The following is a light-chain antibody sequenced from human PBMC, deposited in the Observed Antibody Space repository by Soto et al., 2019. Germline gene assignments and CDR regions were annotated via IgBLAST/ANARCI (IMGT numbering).Light chain of an antibody. V-gene: IGKV1-33*01. J-gene: IGKJ4*01. CDR3: QPFDNLPLT. CDR1: QDITNY. Sequence: DIQMTQSPSSLSASVGDRVTITCQASQDITNYLNWDQQKPGKAPKILIYDASVLETGVPSRFSGGGSGTHFTLTITNLQAEDVTTYSCQPFDNLPLTFGGGTNLEIK. CDR2: DAS.